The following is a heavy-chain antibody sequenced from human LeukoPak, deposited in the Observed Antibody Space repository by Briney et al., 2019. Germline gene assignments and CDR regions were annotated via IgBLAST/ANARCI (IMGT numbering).Heavy chain of an antibody. CDR2: IYHSGST. J-gene: IGHJ4*02. D-gene: IGHD4-17*01. CDR1: GYSISSGYY. V-gene: IGHV4-38-2*02. Sequence: SETLSLTCTVSGYSISSGYYWGWIRQPPGKGLEWIGSIYHSGSTYYNPSLKSRVTISVDTSKNQFSLKLTSVTAADTAVYYCARYGHEFESWGQGTLVTVSS. CDR3: ARYGHEFES.